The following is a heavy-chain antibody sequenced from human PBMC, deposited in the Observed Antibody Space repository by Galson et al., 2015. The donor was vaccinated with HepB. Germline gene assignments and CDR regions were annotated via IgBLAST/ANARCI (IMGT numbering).Heavy chain of an antibody. CDR1: GYSFTNYW. J-gene: IGHJ1*01. Sequence: QSGAEVKKPGESLKISCKGSGYSFTNYWIGWVRQMPGKGLEWMGIIYPGDSDSRYSPSFQGQVTFSVDKSISTAYLQWSSLKASDTAIYYCARTTGSGDGLIPFQDWGQGTLVTVSS. CDR3: ARTTGSGDGLIPFQD. D-gene: IGHD2-21*02. V-gene: IGHV5-51*01. CDR2: IYPGDSDS.